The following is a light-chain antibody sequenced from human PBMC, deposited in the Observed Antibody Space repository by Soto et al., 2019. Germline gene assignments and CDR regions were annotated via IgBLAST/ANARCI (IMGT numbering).Light chain of an antibody. CDR3: QQRSNWPLT. CDR2: DAS. J-gene: IGKJ4*01. Sequence: IVFTHSPKSLSFSPSQRSTLSGGASQSVSSYLAWYRQKPGQAPRLLIYDASNRATGIPARFSGSGSGTDFTLTISSLEPEDSAVYYCQQRSNWPLTFGGGTKVDIK. V-gene: IGKV3-11*01. CDR1: QSVSSY.